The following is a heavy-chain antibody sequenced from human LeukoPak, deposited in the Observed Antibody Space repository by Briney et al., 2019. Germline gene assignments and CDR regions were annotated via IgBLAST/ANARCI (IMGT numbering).Heavy chain of an antibody. Sequence: SETLSLTCTVSGGSISGGDYYWSWIRQPPGKGLEWIGYIYYSENTYYNPSLKSRVTISADTSKNLFSLKLSSVTAADTAVYYCARDDHGDLDYWGQGTLVTVSS. D-gene: IGHD4-17*01. CDR2: IYYSENT. V-gene: IGHV4-30-4*01. CDR3: ARDDHGDLDY. CDR1: GGSISGGDYY. J-gene: IGHJ4*02.